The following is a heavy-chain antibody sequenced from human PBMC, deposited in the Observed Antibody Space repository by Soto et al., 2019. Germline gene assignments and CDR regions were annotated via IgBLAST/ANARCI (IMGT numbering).Heavy chain of an antibody. CDR2: IWFDGGNK. CDR1: GFDFGRYG. D-gene: IGHD3-10*01. J-gene: IGHJ4*02. Sequence: PGGSLRLSCETSGFDFGRYGMSWVRQAPGKGLEWVALIWFDGGNKYYGDSVKGRFTISRDNLKNTLYLQMDSLRAEDTAIYYCARDLHELGSYYPLDYWGQGTLVTAPQ. CDR3: ARDLHELGSYYPLDY. V-gene: IGHV3-33*01.